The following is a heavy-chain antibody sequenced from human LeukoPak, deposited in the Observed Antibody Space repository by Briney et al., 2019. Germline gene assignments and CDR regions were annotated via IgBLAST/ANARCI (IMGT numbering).Heavy chain of an antibody. Sequence: SETLSLTCTVSGGSISSSSYYWGWIRQPPGKGLEWIGSIYYSGSTYYNPSLKSRVTISVDTSKNQFSLKLSSVTAADTAVYYCAKELPRNWYFDLWGRGTLVTVSS. CDR1: GGSISSSSYY. V-gene: IGHV4-39*01. CDR2: IYYSGST. D-gene: IGHD1-26*01. CDR3: AKELPRNWYFDL. J-gene: IGHJ2*01.